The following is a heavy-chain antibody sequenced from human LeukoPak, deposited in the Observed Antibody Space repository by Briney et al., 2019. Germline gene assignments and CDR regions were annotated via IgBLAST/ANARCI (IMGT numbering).Heavy chain of an antibody. D-gene: IGHD3-10*01. CDR2: INHSGST. CDR1: GGSFSGYY. J-gene: IGHJ6*02. Sequence: PSETLSLTCAVYGGSFSGYYWSWIRQPPGKGLEWIGEINHSGSTNYNPSLKSRVTISVDTSKNQFSLKLSSVTAADTAVYYCARGSGRFSYGMDVWGQGTTVTVS. V-gene: IGHV4-34*01. CDR3: ARGSGRFSYGMDV.